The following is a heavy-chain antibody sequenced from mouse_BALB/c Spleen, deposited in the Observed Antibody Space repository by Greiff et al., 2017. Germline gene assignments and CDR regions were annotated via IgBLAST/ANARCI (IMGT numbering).Heavy chain of an antibody. Sequence: EVQVVESGGGLVQPGGSRKLSCAASGFTFSSFGMHWVRQAPEKGLEWVAYISSGSSTIYYADTVKGRFTISRDNPKNTLFLQMTSLRSEDTAMYYCARSITRNMDYWGQGTSVTVSS. J-gene: IGHJ4*01. V-gene: IGHV5-17*02. D-gene: IGHD1-1*01. CDR3: ARSITRNMDY. CDR1: GFTFSSFG. CDR2: ISSGSSTI.